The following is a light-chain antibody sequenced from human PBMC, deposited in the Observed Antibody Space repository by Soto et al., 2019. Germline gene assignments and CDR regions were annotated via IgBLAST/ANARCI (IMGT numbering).Light chain of an antibody. Sequence: EIELTQSPATLSLSPGERATLSCRASQNINNYLAWYQQKPGQTPRLLIYDASTRATDIPARFSGSGSGTDFTLTISGLEPEDFAVYYCQQSHTCPGTLGGGTKADIK. CDR3: QQSHTCPGT. J-gene: IGKJ4*01. CDR1: QNINNY. V-gene: IGKV3-11*01. CDR2: DAS.